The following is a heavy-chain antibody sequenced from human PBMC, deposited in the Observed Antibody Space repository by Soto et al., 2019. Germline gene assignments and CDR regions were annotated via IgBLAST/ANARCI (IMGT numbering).Heavy chain of an antibody. V-gene: IGHV6-1*01. CDR1: GDSVSSNRAA. CDR2: TYSRSKWYN. Sequence: SQTLSLTCAISGDSVSSNRAAWNWIRQSPSIVLEWLGRTYSRSKWYNDYAVSVKSRITINPDTSKNQFSLQLNSVTPEDTAVYYCAMEYCSSTSCSPSAFDIWGQGTMVTVSS. CDR3: AMEYCSSTSCSPSAFDI. J-gene: IGHJ3*02. D-gene: IGHD2-2*01.